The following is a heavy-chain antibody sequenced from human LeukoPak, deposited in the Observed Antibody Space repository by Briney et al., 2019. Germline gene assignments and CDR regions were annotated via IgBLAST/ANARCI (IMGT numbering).Heavy chain of an antibody. D-gene: IGHD2-21*02. CDR3: AKVIMVTSRSYYGMDV. CDR1: GFTFSNYA. J-gene: IGHJ6*02. V-gene: IGHV3-23*01. Sequence: GESLRLSCAASGFTFSNYAMTWVRQAPGKGLEWVSAISASGGSTSYADSVKGRFTISGDNSKNTIYLQMNSLRAEDTAVYYCAKVIMVTSRSYYGMDVWGQGTTVTVSS. CDR2: ISASGGST.